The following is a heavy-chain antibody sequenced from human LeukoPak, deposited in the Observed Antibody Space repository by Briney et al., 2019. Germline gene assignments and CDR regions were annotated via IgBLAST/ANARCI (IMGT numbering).Heavy chain of an antibody. CDR2: INHSGST. CDR3: ARGGNGWDYYNYGMDV. CDR1: GGSFSGYY. Sequence: MSSETLSLTCAVYGGSFSGYYWSWIRQPPGKGLEWIGEINHSGSTNYNPSLKSRVTISVDTSKNQFSLKLSSVTAADTAVYYCARGGNGWDYYNYGMDVWGQGTTVTVSS. J-gene: IGHJ6*02. V-gene: IGHV4-34*01. D-gene: IGHD6-19*01.